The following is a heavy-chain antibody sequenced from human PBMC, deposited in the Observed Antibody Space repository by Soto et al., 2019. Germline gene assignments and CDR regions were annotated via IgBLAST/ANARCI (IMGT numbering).Heavy chain of an antibody. CDR2: ISYGGST. D-gene: IGHD5-18*01. CDR3: SRGILV. Sequence: QVQLQESGPGLVKPSQTLSLTCTVSGGSINSGGYCWSWIRQHPGKGLDWIGCISYGGSTSYNPSPXSXXTLSVDTSKNQFSLKLTSVTAADTAVYYCSRGILVWGQGALITVSS. V-gene: IGHV4-31*03. CDR1: GGSINSGGYC. J-gene: IGHJ4*02.